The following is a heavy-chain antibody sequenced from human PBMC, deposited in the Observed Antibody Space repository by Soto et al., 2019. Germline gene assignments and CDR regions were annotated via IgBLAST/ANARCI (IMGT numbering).Heavy chain of an antibody. V-gene: IGHV4-59*06. J-gene: IGHJ6*02. D-gene: IGHD2-15*01. CDR2: IYYSGST. CDR3: AILRGLATVDSYYYGMDV. CDR1: GGSIGSYY. Sequence: SETLSLTCTVSGGSIGSYYWSWIRQPPGKGLEWIGYIYYSGSTYYNPSLKSRVTISVDTSKNQFSLKLSSVTAADTAVYYCAILRGLATVDSYYYGMDVWGQGTTVTVSS.